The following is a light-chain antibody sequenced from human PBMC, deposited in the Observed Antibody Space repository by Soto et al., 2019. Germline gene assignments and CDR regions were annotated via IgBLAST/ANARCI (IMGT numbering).Light chain of an antibody. CDR3: EAWDSNLSGGV. V-gene: IGLV1-51*01. CDR1: RSNIGNNY. Sequence: QSVLTQPPSVSXXPGQKVTVSCSGSRSNIGNNYVSWYQHLPGTAPKLLIYDNDKRPSGIPDRFSASKSGTSATLDITGLQTGDEADYYCEAWDSNLSGGVFGGGTKLTVL. CDR2: DND. J-gene: IGLJ3*02.